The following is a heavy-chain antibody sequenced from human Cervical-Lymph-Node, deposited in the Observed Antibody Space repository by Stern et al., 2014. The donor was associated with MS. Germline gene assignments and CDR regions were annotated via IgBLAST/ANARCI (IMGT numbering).Heavy chain of an antibody. CDR1: GFSLNSAGVG. Sequence: QITLKESGPTLVKPTQTLTLTCALSGFSLNSAGVGVGWIRQPPGKALEWLAGIYWDGDKRHSPSLKTRLTITKDTSKNHVVLTLTNMDPVDTGTYYCAARGGFRGGGSCSSAGFDFWGQGTTVTVSS. J-gene: IGHJ3*01. V-gene: IGHV2-5*02. CDR2: IYWDGDK. CDR3: AARGGFRGGGSCSSAGFDF. D-gene: IGHD2-15*01.